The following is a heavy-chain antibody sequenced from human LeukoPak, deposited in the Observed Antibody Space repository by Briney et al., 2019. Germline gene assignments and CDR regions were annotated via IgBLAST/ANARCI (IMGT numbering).Heavy chain of an antibody. V-gene: IGHV3-33*01. J-gene: IGHJ4*02. D-gene: IGHD3-9*01. Sequence: GGSLRLSCAASGFTFSSYGMHWVRQAPGKGLEWVAVIWYDGSNKYYADSVKGRFTNSRDNSKNTLYLQMNSLRAEDTAVYYCARDHYDILTGDPVPFDYWGQGTLVTVSS. CDR1: GFTFSSYG. CDR3: ARDHYDILTGDPVPFDY. CDR2: IWYDGSNK.